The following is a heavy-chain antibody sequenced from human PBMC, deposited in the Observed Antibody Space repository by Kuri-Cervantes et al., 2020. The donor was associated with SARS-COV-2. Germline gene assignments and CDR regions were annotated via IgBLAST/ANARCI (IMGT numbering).Heavy chain of an antibody. CDR1: GDSIGSSSYY. Sequence: GSLRLSCTVSGDSIGSSSYYWGWIRQPPGKGLEWIGSIYYSGSTYYNPSLKSRVTVSVDTSKNQFSLKLSSVTAADTAVYYCARHGGVRGPFDYWGQGTLVTVSS. D-gene: IGHD2-15*01. CDR2: IYYSGST. V-gene: IGHV4-39*01. J-gene: IGHJ4*02. CDR3: ARHGGVRGPFDY.